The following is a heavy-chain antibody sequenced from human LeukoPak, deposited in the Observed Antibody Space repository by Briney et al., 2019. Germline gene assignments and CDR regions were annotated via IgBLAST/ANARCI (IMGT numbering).Heavy chain of an antibody. D-gene: IGHD3-3*01. CDR1: GGSVSSGSYY. J-gene: IGHJ5*02. V-gene: IGHV4-61*01. Sequence: SETLSLTCTVSGGSVSSGSYYWSWIRQPPGKGLEWIGYIYYSGSTNYSPSLKSRVTISVDTSKNQFSLKLSSVTAADTAVYCCARAPTITIFGVVIKQAWFDPWGQGTLVTVSS. CDR2: IYYSGST. CDR3: ARAPTITIFGVVIKQAWFDP.